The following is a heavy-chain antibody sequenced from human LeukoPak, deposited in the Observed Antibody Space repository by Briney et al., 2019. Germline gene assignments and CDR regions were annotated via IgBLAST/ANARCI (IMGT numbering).Heavy chain of an antibody. J-gene: IGHJ4*02. D-gene: IGHD5-24*01. CDR1: GGSFSDYY. Sequence: SETLSLTCAVYGGSFSDYYWNWIRQPPGKGLEWIGEINHSGSTDYNPSLKSRVGISVDTSKNQFSLKLNSVTAADTAVYYCAREGRDGSRYYFDYWSQGTLVTVSS. V-gene: IGHV4-34*01. CDR2: INHSGST. CDR3: AREGRDGSRYYFDY.